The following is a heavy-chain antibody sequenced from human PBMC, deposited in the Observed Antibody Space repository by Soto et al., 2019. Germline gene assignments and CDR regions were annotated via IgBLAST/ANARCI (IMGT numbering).Heavy chain of an antibody. CDR2: ISVNDGRA. V-gene: IGHV3-23*01. J-gene: IGHJ5*02. Sequence: EVQLLESGGGLVQPGGSLRLSCAASGFTFSSYAMNWIRQGPGKGLEWVSGISVNDGRAYYADSMKGRFTVSRDNSKNTLYLQMNSLRAEDTAVYSCVKGYGSGLNWFDRWGQGTLVTVSS. CDR1: GFTFSSYA. CDR3: VKGYGSGLNWFDR. D-gene: IGHD3-10*01.